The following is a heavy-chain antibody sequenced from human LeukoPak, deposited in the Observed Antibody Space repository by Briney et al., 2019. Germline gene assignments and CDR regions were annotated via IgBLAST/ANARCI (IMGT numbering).Heavy chain of an antibody. CDR1: GFTFSIYS. V-gene: IGHV3-48*02. Sequence: GGSLRLSCAASGFTFSIYSMNWVRQAPGKGLEWVSYISSSSSTIYYADSVKGRFTISRDNAQNSLYLQMNSLRDDDTAIYYCARELATIPDWGQGTLVTASS. D-gene: IGHD5-24*01. J-gene: IGHJ4*02. CDR3: ARELATIPD. CDR2: ISSSSSTI.